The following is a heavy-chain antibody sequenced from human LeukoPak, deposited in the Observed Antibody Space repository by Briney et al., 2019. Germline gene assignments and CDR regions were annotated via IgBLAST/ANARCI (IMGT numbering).Heavy chain of an antibody. Sequence: ASVKVSCSPSGYTFTHHTIHWVRQAPGQGLKWMGWINTNIGTTNYAKRFQGRLTVTRDTSINTAFMELSSLNPDDTAVFYCARRYDSRGPVTFDFWGQGTLVTVSS. CDR2: INTNIGTT. D-gene: IGHD3-22*01. CDR3: ARRYDSRGPVTFDF. V-gene: IGHV1-2*02. CDR1: GYTFTHHT. J-gene: IGHJ3*01.